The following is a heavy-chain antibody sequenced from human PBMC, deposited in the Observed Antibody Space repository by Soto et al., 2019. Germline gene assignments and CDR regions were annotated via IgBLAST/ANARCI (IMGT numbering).Heavy chain of an antibody. Sequence: EVQLLESGGGLVQPGGSLRLSCAASGIVFSTYAMTWVRQAPGKGLEWVSTISGSDDATYYGDSVKGRFTISRDDSKNTLYLQMSSLRDEDTAVYYCVKGTAVAPYHDAFEIWGHGTMVTVSS. J-gene: IGHJ3*02. CDR2: ISGSDDAT. V-gene: IGHV3-23*01. CDR1: GIVFSTYA. CDR3: VKGTAVAPYHDAFEI. D-gene: IGHD6-19*01.